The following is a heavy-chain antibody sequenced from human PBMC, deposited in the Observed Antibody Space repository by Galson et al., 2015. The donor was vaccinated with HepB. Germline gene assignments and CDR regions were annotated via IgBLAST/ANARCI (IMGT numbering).Heavy chain of an antibody. V-gene: IGHV3-21*01. CDR1: GFTFSRYS. CDR2: ISSSGIYT. Sequence: SLRLSCAASGFTFSRYSMNWVRQAPGKGLEWVSSISSSGIYTNYADSVKGRFTISRDNAKNSLFLQMNSLRAGDTAVYKCARGHGLGDSSGYHYDYYDYGMDVWGQGTTVTVSS. J-gene: IGHJ6*02. CDR3: ARGHGLGDSSGYHYDYYDYGMDV. D-gene: IGHD3-22*01.